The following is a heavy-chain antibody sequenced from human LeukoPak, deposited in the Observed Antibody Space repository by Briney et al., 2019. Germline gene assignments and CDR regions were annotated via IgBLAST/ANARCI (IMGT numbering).Heavy chain of an antibody. D-gene: IGHD3-10*01. V-gene: IGHV4-34*01. Sequence: SETLSLTCAVYGGSFSGYYWSWIRQPPGKGLEWIGEINHSGSTNYNPSLKSRVTISVDTSKNQFSLKLSSVTAADTAVYYCARHLLLWFGGERAFDIWGQGTMVTVSS. CDR2: INHSGST. J-gene: IGHJ3*02. CDR3: ARHLLLWFGGERAFDI. CDR1: GGSFSGYY.